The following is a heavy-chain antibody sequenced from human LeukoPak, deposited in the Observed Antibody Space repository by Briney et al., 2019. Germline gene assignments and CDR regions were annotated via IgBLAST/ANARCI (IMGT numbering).Heavy chain of an antibody. D-gene: IGHD2-2*01. J-gene: IGHJ3*02. CDR2: IKSKTDGGTT. CDR1: GFTFSNAW. Sequence: PGGSLRLSCAASGFTFSNAWMSWVRQAPGKGLEWVGRIKSKTDGGTTDYAAPVKGRFTISRDDSKNTLYLQMNSLKTEDTAVYYCTTDSYCSSTSCYGEDAFDIWGQGTMVTVSS. CDR3: TTDSYCSSTSCYGEDAFDI. V-gene: IGHV3-15*01.